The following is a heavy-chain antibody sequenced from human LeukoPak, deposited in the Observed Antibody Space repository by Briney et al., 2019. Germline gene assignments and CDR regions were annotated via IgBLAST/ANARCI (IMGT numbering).Heavy chain of an antibody. CDR2: IKSKTDGGTA. CDR3: ARDVSYGWYYFDY. D-gene: IGHD5-18*01. Sequence: GGSLRLSCAASGFTFVNAWMNWARQAPGKGLEWVGRIKSKTDGGTADYAAPVKGRFTISRDNSKNTLYLQMNSLRAEDTAVYYCARDVSYGWYYFDYWGQGTLVTVSS. CDR1: GFTFVNAW. J-gene: IGHJ4*02. V-gene: IGHV3-15*01.